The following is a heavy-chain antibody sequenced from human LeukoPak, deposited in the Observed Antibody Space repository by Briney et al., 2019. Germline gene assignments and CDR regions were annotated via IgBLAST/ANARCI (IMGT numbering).Heavy chain of an antibody. CDR3: ARTDSSGYWCLDY. CDR2: INPNSGDT. CDR1: GYTFTSYG. D-gene: IGHD3-22*01. Sequence: ASVKVSCKASGYTFTSYGISWVRQAPGQGLEWMGWINPNSGDTEYAQNFQGRVAMTRDTSISTAYMEVSTLRSDDTAVYYCARTDSSGYWCLDYWGQGTLVTVSS. V-gene: IGHV1-2*02. J-gene: IGHJ4*02.